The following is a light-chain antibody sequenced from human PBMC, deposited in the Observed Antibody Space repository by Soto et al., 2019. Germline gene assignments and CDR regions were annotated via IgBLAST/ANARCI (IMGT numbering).Light chain of an antibody. V-gene: IGLV1-40*01. CDR1: SSNIGAGYD. J-gene: IGLJ3*02. CDR2: GNS. CDR3: QSYDSSRSGSV. Sequence: QSVLTQPPSVSGAPGQRVTISCTASSSNIGAGYDVHWYQQLPGTAPKLLIYGNSNRPSGVPDRFSGSKSGTAASLAITGLQAEDEADYYCQSYDSSRSGSVFGGGTKVTVL.